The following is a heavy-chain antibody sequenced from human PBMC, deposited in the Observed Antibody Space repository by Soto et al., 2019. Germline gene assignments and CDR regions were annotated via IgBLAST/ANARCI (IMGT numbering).Heavy chain of an antibody. CDR1: GFTFSSYS. D-gene: IGHD6-19*01. CDR2: ISSSSSTI. Sequence: ESGGGLVQPGGSLRLSCAASGFTFSSYSMNWVRQAPGKGLEGVSYISSSSSTIYYADSVKGRFTISRDNAKNSLYLQMNSLRDEDTAVYYCARDKDSSGWYNWFDPWGQGTLVTVSS. J-gene: IGHJ5*02. CDR3: ARDKDSSGWYNWFDP. V-gene: IGHV3-48*02.